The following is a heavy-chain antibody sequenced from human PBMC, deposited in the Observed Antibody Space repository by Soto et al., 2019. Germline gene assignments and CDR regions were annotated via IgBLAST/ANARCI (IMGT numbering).Heavy chain of an antibody. J-gene: IGHJ4*02. CDR1: GFNIKDYG. V-gene: IGHV3-30-3*01. Sequence: QVQLVESGGGVVQPGRSLRLSCAASGFNIKDYGMHWVRQAPGKGLEWVAVISDDEGRKYYADSVKGRFTISRDDARNTLYLQIDSLRPEDTAVYYCARVEMATIWFFDHWGQGNLVTVSS. D-gene: IGHD3-10*01. CDR3: ARVEMATIWFFDH. CDR2: ISDDEGRK.